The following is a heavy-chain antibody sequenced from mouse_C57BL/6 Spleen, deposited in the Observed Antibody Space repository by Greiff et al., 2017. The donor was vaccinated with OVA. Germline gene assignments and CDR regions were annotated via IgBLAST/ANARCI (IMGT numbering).Heavy chain of an antibody. CDR2: ISSGGSYT. J-gene: IGHJ2*01. CDR1: GFTFSSYG. Sequence: EVQGVESGGDLVKPGGSLKLSCAASGFTFSSYGMSWVRQTPDKRLEWVATISSGGSYTYYPDSVKGRFTISRDKAKNTLYLQMSSLKSEDTAMYYCARQRYSNSSYYFDYWGQGTTLTVSS. CDR3: ARQRYSNSSYYFDY. D-gene: IGHD2-5*01. V-gene: IGHV5-6*01.